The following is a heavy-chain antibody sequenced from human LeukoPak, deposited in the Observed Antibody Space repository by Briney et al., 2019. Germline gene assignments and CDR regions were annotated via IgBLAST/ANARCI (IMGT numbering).Heavy chain of an antibody. Sequence: ASVKVSCKASGYTFTSYYMHWVRQAPGQGLEWMGIINPSGGSTSYAQKFQGRVTMTRDTSTSTVYMELSSLRSAVTAVYYCARASSSWYKMQYYFDYWGQGTLVTVSS. J-gene: IGHJ4*02. CDR3: ARASSSWYKMQYYFDY. V-gene: IGHV1-46*03. CDR2: INPSGGST. CDR1: GYTFTSYY. D-gene: IGHD6-13*01.